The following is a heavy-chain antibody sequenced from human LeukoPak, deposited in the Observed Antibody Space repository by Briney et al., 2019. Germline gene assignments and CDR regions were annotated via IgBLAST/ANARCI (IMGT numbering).Heavy chain of an antibody. V-gene: IGHV3-64*01. Sequence: GGSLRLSCAASGFTFSSYGMHWVRQAPGKGLEYVSVISSNGGSTYYANSVKGRFTISRDNSKNTLYLQMGSLRAEDMAVYYCARGYSSSWYYFDYWGQGTLVTVSS. J-gene: IGHJ4*02. CDR3: ARGYSSSWYYFDY. D-gene: IGHD6-13*01. CDR2: ISSNGGST. CDR1: GFTFSSYG.